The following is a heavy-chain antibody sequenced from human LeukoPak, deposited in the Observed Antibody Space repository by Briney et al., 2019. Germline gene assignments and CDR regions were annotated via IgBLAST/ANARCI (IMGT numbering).Heavy chain of an antibody. Sequence: KSSETLSLTCSVSDDSITMYYWTWIRQPPGKGLEWIGYVDHTGSTNFNPSLNGRVSISRDTTKNLFSLRLRSVTAAVTAVYFCARGRVSSSTWYSTYYYYFYMDVWGKGTTVTVSS. V-gene: IGHV4-59*01. CDR2: VDHTGST. CDR1: DDSITMYY. J-gene: IGHJ6*03. CDR3: ARGRVSSSTWYSTYYYYFYMDV. D-gene: IGHD1-1*01.